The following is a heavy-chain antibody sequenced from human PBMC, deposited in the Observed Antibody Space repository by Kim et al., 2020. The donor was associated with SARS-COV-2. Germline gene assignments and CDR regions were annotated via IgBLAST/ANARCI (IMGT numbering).Heavy chain of an antibody. V-gene: IGHV3-30*18. Sequence: GGSLRLSCAASGFTFSSFGMHWVRQAPGKGLEWVAAISYGGSNKYYADSVKGRFTISRDKSENTLYLQMNSLRAEDTAVYYCAKSMGMIDFDYWGQGTL. CDR1: GFTFSSFG. CDR2: ISYGGSNK. D-gene: IGHD3-22*01. J-gene: IGHJ4*02. CDR3: AKSMGMIDFDY.